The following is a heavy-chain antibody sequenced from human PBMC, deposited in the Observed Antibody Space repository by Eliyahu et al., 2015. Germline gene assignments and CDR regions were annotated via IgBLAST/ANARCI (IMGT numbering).Heavy chain of an antibody. CDR1: GYTFTSYA. V-gene: IGHV1-3*01. Sequence: QVQLVQSGAEVKKPGASVKVSCKASGYTFTSYAMHWVRQAPGQRLEWMGWINAGNGNTKYSQKFQGRVTITRDTSASTAYMELSSLRSEDTAVYYCARAAYYDFWSGYYFDYWGQGTLVTVSS. J-gene: IGHJ4*02. CDR2: INAGNGNT. CDR3: ARAAYYDFWSGYYFDY. D-gene: IGHD3-3*01.